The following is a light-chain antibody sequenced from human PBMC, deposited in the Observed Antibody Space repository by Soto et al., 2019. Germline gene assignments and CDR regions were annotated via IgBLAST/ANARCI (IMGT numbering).Light chain of an antibody. CDR3: QQRSNWPPYS. Sequence: EIVLTQSPATLSLSPGERATLSCRASQSVSSYLAWYQQKPGQAPRLLIYDASNRATGIPARFSGSGSGTDFTLPISSLDPEYFAVYYCQQRSNWPPYSFGQGTKLEIK. CDR1: QSVSSY. V-gene: IGKV3-11*01. J-gene: IGKJ2*01. CDR2: DAS.